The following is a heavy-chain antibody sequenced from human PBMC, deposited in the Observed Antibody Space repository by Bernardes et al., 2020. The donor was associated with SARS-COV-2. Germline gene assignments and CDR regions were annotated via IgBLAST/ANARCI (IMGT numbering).Heavy chain of an antibody. D-gene: IGHD3-22*01. V-gene: IGHV3-23*01. J-gene: IGHJ4*02. CDR3: AKGRDSGYLVPFDY. CDR1: GFTFSRYA. CDR2: ISGSGDRT. Sequence: GSLRRSCAASGFTFSRYAMSWVRPAPGKGLEWVSGISGSGDRTNYAGSVKGRFTISRDTSKSTLYLQMNSLRAEDTAVYYCAKGRDSGYLVPFDYWGQGTLVTVSS.